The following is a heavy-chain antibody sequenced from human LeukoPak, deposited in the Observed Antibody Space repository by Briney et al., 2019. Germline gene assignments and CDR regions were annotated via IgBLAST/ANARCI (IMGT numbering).Heavy chain of an antibody. CDR2: INPNSGGT. V-gene: IGHV1-2*02. CDR3: ARDRGVYCGSGSYIDY. J-gene: IGHJ4*02. CDR1: GYTFTGYY. Sequence: ASVKVSCKASGYTFTGYYMHWVRQAPGQGLEWMGWINPNSGGTNYAQKFQGRVTMTRDTSISTAYMELSRLRSDDTAVYYCARDRGVYCGSGSYIDYWGQGTLVTVSS. D-gene: IGHD3-10*01.